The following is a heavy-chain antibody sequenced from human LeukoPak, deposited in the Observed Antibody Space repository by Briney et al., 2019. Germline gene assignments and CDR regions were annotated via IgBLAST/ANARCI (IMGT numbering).Heavy chain of an antibody. CDR2: ISSSSSTI. CDR3: ATSAPYDFWSGYYIDY. Sequence: GGSLRLSCAASGFTFSSYSMNWVRQAPGKGLEWVSYISSSSSTIYYADSVKGRFTISRDNAKNSLYLQMNSLRDEDTAVYYCATSAPYDFWSGYYIDYWGQGTLVTVSS. D-gene: IGHD3-3*01. V-gene: IGHV3-48*02. J-gene: IGHJ4*02. CDR1: GFTFSSYS.